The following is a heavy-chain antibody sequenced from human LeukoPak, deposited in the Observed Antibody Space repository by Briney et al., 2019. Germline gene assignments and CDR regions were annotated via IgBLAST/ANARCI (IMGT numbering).Heavy chain of an antibody. D-gene: IGHD2-15*01. V-gene: IGHV3-23*01. J-gene: IGHJ4*02. CDR1: GFTLSSYS. CDR2: IAVVGGNT. Sequence: GGSLRLSCAASGFTLSSYSMNWVRQAPGKGLEWVSTIAVVGGNTHYADSVEGRLTISRQDSNNALHLQLNSLRAEDTAIYYCARDCCSGGGPLDIWGQGTLVTVSS. CDR3: ARDCCSGGGPLDI.